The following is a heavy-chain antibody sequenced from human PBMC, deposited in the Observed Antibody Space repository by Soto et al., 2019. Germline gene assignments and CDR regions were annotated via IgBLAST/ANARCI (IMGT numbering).Heavy chain of an antibody. J-gene: IGHJ5*02. CDR3: ARGVHSPDYYGCSGYSGLFYP. V-gene: IGHV4-59*01. Sequence: PSETLSLTCTVSGGSISSYYWSWIRQPPGKGLEWIGYIYYSGSTNYNPSLKSRVTISVDTSKNQFSLKLSSVTAADTAVYYCARGVHSPDYYGCSGYSGLFYPRGQGTLVTVAS. D-gene: IGHD3-22*01. CDR1: GGSISSYY. CDR2: IYYSGST.